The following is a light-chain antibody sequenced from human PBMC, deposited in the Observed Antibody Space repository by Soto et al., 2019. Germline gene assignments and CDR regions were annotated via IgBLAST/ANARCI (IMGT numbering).Light chain of an antibody. CDR2: DAS. Sequence: DIQMTQSPSSLSASVGDRVTITCQASQDISNYLNWYQQKPGKAPKLLIYDASNLETGVPSRFSGSGSGTDFTFTISSLQPEDIATYYCQQYANLPPYTFGQGIKLEIK. CDR1: QDISNY. V-gene: IGKV1-33*01. J-gene: IGKJ2*01. CDR3: QQYANLPPYT.